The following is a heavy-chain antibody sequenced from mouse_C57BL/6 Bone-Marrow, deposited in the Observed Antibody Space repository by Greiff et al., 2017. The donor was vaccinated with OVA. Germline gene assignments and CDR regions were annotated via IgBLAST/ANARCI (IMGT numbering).Heavy chain of an antibody. CDR3: TREGKLGRNWYFDV. V-gene: IGHV5-9-1*02. CDR1: GFTFSSYA. J-gene: IGHJ1*03. D-gene: IGHD4-1*01. CDR2: ISSGGDYI. Sequence: EVQLVESGEGLVKPGGSLKLSCAASGFTFSSYAMSWVRQTPEKRLEWVAYISSGGDYIYYADTVKGRFTISRDNARNTLYLQMSSLKSEDTAMYYCTREGKLGRNWYFDVWGTGTTVTVSS.